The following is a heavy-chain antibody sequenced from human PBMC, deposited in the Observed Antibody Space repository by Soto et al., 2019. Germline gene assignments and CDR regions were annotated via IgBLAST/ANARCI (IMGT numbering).Heavy chain of an antibody. CDR1: GFSFSRSW. D-gene: IGHD6-19*01. CDR3: ARDQTVAGHSTVDS. Sequence: GGSLRLSCAASGFSFSRSWMHWVRQAPGKGLVWASRISSDGSDTKYADSVKGRFTISRDNAKNTLYLQMDSLTAEDTAMYYCARDQTVAGHSTVDSWGQGTLVTVSS. V-gene: IGHV3-74*03. CDR2: ISSDGSDT. J-gene: IGHJ4*02.